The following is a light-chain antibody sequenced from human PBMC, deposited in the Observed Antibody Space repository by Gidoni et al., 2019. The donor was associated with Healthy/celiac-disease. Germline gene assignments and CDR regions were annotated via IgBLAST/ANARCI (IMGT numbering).Light chain of an antibody. CDR2: DDS. CDR3: QVWDSSSDHLV. V-gene: IGLV3-21*02. CDR1: NIGSKR. J-gene: IGLJ3*02. Sequence: SYVLTQPPSVSLAPGQKARLTCGGNNIGSKRVHWYQQKPGQAPVLVVYDDSDRPSGSPERFSGSNSGNTATLTISRVEAGDEADYYCQVWDSSSDHLVFGGGTKLTVL.